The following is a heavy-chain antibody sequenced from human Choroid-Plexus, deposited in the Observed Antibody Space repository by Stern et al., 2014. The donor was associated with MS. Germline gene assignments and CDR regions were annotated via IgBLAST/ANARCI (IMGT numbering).Heavy chain of an antibody. CDR2: VKSRCDGGTS. J-gene: IGHJ4*02. V-gene: IGHV3-15*05. D-gene: IGHD5-18*01. CDR1: GFTFSNAW. CDR3: TTIGYSASRSGFFDF. Sequence: EVQLVESGGGLGKPGGSLRLSCAGSGFTFSNAWMNWVRQAPGKGLEWVARVKSRCDGGTSDYGAPVKGRFTISRDDSKNTLYLQIDNLRAEDTAVYYCTTIGYSASRSGFFDFWGQGTLVTVSS.